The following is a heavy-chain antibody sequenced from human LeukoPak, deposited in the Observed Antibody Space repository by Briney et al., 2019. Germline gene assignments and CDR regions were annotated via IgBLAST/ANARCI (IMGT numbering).Heavy chain of an antibody. CDR2: ISGSGGST. CDR3: AKDITGLTANTKIVVVTAIHPNFDY. CDR1: GFTFSSYA. D-gene: IGHD2-21*02. Sequence: PGGSLRLSCAASGFTFSSYAMSWVRQAPGKGLEWVSAISGSGGSTYYADSVKGRFTISSDNSKNTLYLQMNSLRAEDTAVYYCAKDITGLTANTKIVVVTAIHPNFDYWGQGTLVTVSS. J-gene: IGHJ4*02. V-gene: IGHV3-23*01.